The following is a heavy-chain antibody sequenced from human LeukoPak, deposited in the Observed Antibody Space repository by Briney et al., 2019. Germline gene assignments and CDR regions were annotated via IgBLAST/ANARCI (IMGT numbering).Heavy chain of an antibody. CDR1: GYTFTSYA. J-gene: IGHJ4*02. Sequence: ASVKVSCKASGYTFTSYAMHWVRQAPGQRLEWMGWINAGNGNTKYSQKFQGRVTITRDTSASTAYMELSSLRSEDTAVYYCAGGGTVTTFTGFDYWGQGTLVTVSS. CDR2: INAGNGNT. D-gene: IGHD4-17*01. CDR3: AGGGTVTTFTGFDY. V-gene: IGHV1-3*01.